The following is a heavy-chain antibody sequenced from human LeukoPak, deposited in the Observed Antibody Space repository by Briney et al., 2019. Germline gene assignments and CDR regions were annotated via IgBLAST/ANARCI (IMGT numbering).Heavy chain of an antibody. Sequence: PGGSLRLSCAASGLTFSSYWMSWVRQAPGKGLEWVANIKQDGSEKYYVDSVKGRFTISRDNAKNSLYLQMNSLRAEDTAVYYCARDSPAYGDAGDWFDPWGQGTLVTVSS. CDR1: GLTFSSYW. D-gene: IGHD4-17*01. V-gene: IGHV3-7*01. CDR3: ARDSPAYGDAGDWFDP. CDR2: IKQDGSEK. J-gene: IGHJ5*02.